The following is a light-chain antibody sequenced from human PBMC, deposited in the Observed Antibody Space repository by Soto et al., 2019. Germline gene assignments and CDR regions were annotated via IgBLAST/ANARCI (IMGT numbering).Light chain of an antibody. Sequence: IVFTQSPGTPSLSPGERATLSCRASQNVNSNFLAWYQQKPGQAPRLLISGASNRATGIPDRFSGSGSGTDFTLTISRLEPEDFAVYYCQQYGNSPRTFGQGTKVDIK. CDR2: GAS. V-gene: IGKV3-20*01. J-gene: IGKJ1*01. CDR3: QQYGNSPRT. CDR1: QNVNSNF.